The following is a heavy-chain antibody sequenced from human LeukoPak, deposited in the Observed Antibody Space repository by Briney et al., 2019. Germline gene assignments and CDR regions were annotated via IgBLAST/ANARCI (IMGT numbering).Heavy chain of an antibody. D-gene: IGHD1-26*01. V-gene: IGHV4-34*01. CDR1: GESLSKYY. CDR3: ASSVGSTDY. Sequence: SETLSLTCAVYGESLSKYYWTWIRQSPGKGLEWIGEINHRGSTNLNPSLKSRVTLSVDTSKHQFSLKLSSVTAADAAVYYCASSVGSTDYWGQGTLVTVSS. CDR2: INHRGST. J-gene: IGHJ4*02.